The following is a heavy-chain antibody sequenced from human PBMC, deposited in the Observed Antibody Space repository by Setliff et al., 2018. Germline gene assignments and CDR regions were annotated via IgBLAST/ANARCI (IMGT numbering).Heavy chain of an antibody. CDR2: INPSGGST. CDR3: ARVIGGLRSHLASLDY. CDR1: GYTFTSYY. D-gene: IGHD4-17*01. J-gene: IGHJ4*02. Sequence: ASVKVSCKASGYTFTSYYMHWVRQAPGQGLEWMGIINPSGGSTSYAQKFQGRVTMTRDTSTSTVYMELSSLRSEDTAVYYCARVIGGLRSHLASLDYWGQGTLVTVS. V-gene: IGHV1-46*01.